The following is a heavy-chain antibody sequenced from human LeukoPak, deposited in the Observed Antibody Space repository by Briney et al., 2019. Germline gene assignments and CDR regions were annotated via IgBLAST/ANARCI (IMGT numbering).Heavy chain of an antibody. CDR1: GFTFSTYW. V-gene: IGHV3-74*01. D-gene: IGHD4-17*01. CDR3: ARGRYYLDS. CDR2: FNSDGRST. J-gene: IGHJ4*02. Sequence: GGSLRLSCAASGFTFSTYWMHWVRQAPGKGLVWVSRFNSDGRSTYYADSVKGRFTISRDNAKNTLYLQMNSLRAEDTAVYYCARGRYYLDSWGQGTLVTISS.